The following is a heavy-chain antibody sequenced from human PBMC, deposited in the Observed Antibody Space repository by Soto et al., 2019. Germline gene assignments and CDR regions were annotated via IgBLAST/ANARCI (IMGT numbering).Heavy chain of an antibody. J-gene: IGHJ3*02. CDR1: GYTLTELS. V-gene: IGHV1-24*01. CDR3: ATHARYDSSGYYYLGPFDI. Sequence: ASVKVSCKVSGYTLTELSMHWVRQAPGKGXEWMGGFDPEDGETIYAQKFQGRVTMTEDTSTDTAYMELSSLRSEDTAVYYCATHARYDSSGYYYLGPFDIWGQGTMVTVS. CDR2: FDPEDGET. D-gene: IGHD3-22*01.